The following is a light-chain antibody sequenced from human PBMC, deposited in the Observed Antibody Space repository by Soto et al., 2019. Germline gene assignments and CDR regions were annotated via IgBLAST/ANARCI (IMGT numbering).Light chain of an antibody. Sequence: NVLTLAPCSLTLSPGDRATLSCRAIQSIPSNYLAWYQQKPGQAPRLLIYGASSRATGISDRFSGSGSGTDFTLTISRLEPEDFAVFYCQQYGSARRITFGQGRLLEVK. CDR1: QSIPSNY. J-gene: IGKJ5*01. V-gene: IGKV3-20*01. CDR3: QQYGSARRIT. CDR2: GAS.